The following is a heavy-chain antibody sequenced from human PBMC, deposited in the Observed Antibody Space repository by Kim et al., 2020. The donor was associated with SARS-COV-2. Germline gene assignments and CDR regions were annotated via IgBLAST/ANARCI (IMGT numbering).Heavy chain of an antibody. Sequence: GGSLRLSCAASGFTFSSYWMSWVRQAPGKGLEWVANIKQDGSEKYYVDSVKGRFTISRDNAKNSLYLQMNSLRAEDTAVYYCARDGYYDILTGFEGVDYWGQGTLVTVSS. D-gene: IGHD3-9*01. CDR2: IKQDGSEK. J-gene: IGHJ4*02. CDR3: ARDGYYDILTGFEGVDY. CDR1: GFTFSSYW. V-gene: IGHV3-7*03.